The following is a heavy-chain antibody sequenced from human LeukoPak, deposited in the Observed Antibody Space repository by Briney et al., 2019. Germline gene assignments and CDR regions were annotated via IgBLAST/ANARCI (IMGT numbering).Heavy chain of an antibody. CDR2: IASDGSHT. CDR1: GFTFSSYF. D-gene: IGHD2/OR15-2a*01. J-gene: IGHJ3*02. Sequence: GGSLRLSCAASGFTFSSYFMHWVRQAPGKGLEWVADIASDGSHTFYVESVKGRFTISRDNSKNTLYLQMNSLRAEDTAVYFCARERQDNILHSGAFDIWGQGTMVPVSS. V-gene: IGHV3-30-3*01. CDR3: ARERQDNILHSGAFDI.